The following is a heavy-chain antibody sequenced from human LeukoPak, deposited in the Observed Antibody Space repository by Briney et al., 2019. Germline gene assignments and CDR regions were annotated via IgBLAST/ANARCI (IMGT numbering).Heavy chain of an antibody. CDR1: GGSFSGYY. CDR2: INHSGST. V-gene: IGHV4-34*01. J-gene: IGHJ4*02. CDR3: AKVRRYYDSSGYYY. Sequence: SETLSLTCAVYGGSFSGYYWSWIRQPPGKGLGWIGEINHSGSTNYNPSLKSRVTISVDTSKNQFSLKLSSVTAADTAVYYCAKVRRYYDSSGYYYWGQGTLVTVSS. D-gene: IGHD3-22*01.